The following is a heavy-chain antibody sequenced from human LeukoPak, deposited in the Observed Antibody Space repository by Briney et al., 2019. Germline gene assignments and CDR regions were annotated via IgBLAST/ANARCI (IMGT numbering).Heavy chain of an antibody. CDR2: IYHSGST. D-gene: IGHD3-10*01. CDR1: RYSISSAYY. V-gene: IGHV4-38-2*02. J-gene: IGHJ6*03. Sequence: SETLSLTCTVSRYSISSAYYWGWIRQPPGKGLEWIANIYHSGSTNYNPSLKSRVTISVDTSKNQFSLKLSSVTAADTAVYYCTRRAPSYYYGSGSYYYYYMDVWGKGPRSPSP. CDR3: TRRAPSYYYGSGSYYYYYMDV.